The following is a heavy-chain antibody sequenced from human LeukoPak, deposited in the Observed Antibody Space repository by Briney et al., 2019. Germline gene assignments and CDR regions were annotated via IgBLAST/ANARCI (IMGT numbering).Heavy chain of an antibody. V-gene: IGHV3-23*01. J-gene: IGHJ6*02. Sequence: QAGGSLRLSCAASGFTFSSYAMSWVRQAPGKGLEWVSAVSGSGGSTYYADSVKGRFTISRDNSKNTLYLQMNSLRPEDTAVYYCARDLPPAPWNGMDVWGQGTTVTVSS. CDR2: VSGSGGST. D-gene: IGHD2-2*01. CDR1: GFTFSSYA. CDR3: ARDLPPAPWNGMDV.